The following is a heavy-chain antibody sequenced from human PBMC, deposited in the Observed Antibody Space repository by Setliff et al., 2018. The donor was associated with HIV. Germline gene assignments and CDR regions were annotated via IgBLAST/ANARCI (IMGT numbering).Heavy chain of an antibody. CDR2: INPNSGGT. Sequence: ASVKVSCKASGYTFTGYYMHWVRQAPGQGLEWMGRINPNSGGTKYAQKFQGRVTMTRDTSISTAYMELSRLISDDTAVYYCARLGIGRYCNISSCYLNQWGQGTLVTVSS. J-gene: IGHJ4*02. CDR1: GYTFTGYY. V-gene: IGHV1-2*06. D-gene: IGHD6-19*01. CDR3: ARLGIGRYCNISSCYLNQ.